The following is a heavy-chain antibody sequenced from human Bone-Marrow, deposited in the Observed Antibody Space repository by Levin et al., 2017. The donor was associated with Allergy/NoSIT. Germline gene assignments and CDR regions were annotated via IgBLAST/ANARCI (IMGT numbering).Heavy chain of an antibody. CDR1: GYTLTELS. D-gene: IGHD1-1*01. CDR2: FDPEDGET. J-gene: IGHJ3*02. V-gene: IGHV1-24*01. CDR3: ATERTVSDAFDI. Sequence: GESLKISCKVSGYTLTELSMLWVRQAPGKGLEWMGSFDPEDGETIYAQKFQGRFTMTEDTSTDTAYMKLSSLRSEDTAIYYCATERTVSDAFDIWGQGTMVTVSS.